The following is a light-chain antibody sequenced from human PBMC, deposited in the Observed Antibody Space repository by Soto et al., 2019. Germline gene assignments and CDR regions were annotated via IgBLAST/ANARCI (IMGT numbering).Light chain of an antibody. CDR1: QSVSSN. CDR2: GAS. CDR3: QQYNNWTPWPS. Sequence: EIVMTQSPATLSVSPGERATLSCRASQSVSSNLAWYQQKPGQAPRLLIYGASTRATGIPARFSGSGSGTEFPLTISSLQSEDFAVYYCQQYNNWTPWPSFGGGTKVEIK. J-gene: IGKJ4*01. V-gene: IGKV3-15*01.